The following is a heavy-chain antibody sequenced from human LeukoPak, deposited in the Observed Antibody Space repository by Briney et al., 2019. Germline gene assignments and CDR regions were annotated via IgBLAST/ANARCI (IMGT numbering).Heavy chain of an antibody. J-gene: IGHJ3*01. D-gene: IGHD6-19*01. CDR2: ISGSGVKT. Sequence: GGSLRLSCAASGFTVSSNYMSWVRQAPGKGLEWVSLISGSGVKTYYADSVKGRFTISRDNSKNTLSLQVNSLRAEDTAVYYCAKVRGGSGWEDDAFDVWGQGTMVTVSS. CDR3: AKVRGGSGWEDDAFDV. V-gene: IGHV3-23*01. CDR1: GFTVSSNY.